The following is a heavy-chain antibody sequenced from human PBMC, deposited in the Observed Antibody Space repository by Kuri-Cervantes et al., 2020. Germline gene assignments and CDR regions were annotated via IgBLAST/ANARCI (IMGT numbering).Heavy chain of an antibody. CDR3: ARGEGYCSGGSCYPGRLDYYYMDV. J-gene: IGHJ6*03. CDR1: GGSFSGYY. CDR2: INHSGST. Sequence: SETLSLTCAVYGGSFSGYYWSWIRQPPGKGLEWIGEINHSGSTNYNPSLKSRVTISVDKSKNQFSLKLSSVTAADTAVHYCARGEGYCSGGSCYPGRLDYYYMDVWGKGTTVTVSS. V-gene: IGHV4-34*01. D-gene: IGHD2-15*01.